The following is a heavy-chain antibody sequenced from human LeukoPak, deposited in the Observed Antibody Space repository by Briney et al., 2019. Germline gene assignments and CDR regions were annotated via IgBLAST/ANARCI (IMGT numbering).Heavy chain of an antibody. D-gene: IGHD2-15*01. Sequence: SQTLSLTCTVSGGSISSASYYWSWIRQPAGKGLEWIGRIYTSGSTNYNPSLKSRVTISVDTSKNQFSLKLNSVTAADTAVYYCARASSCVDNYIDAWGKGTTVTVSS. V-gene: IGHV4-61*02. CDR1: GGSISSASYY. J-gene: IGHJ6*03. CDR2: IYTSGST. CDR3: ARASSCVDNYIDA.